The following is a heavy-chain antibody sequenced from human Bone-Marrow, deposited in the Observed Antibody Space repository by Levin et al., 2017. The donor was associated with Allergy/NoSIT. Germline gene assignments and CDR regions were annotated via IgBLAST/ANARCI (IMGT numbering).Heavy chain of an antibody. J-gene: IGHJ4*02. CDR1: GFTFSNYG. CDR2: ISYDGSDK. V-gene: IGHV3-30*18. CDR3: AKLLPCLVLTAPFDC. Sequence: GGSLRLSCAVSGFTFSNYGMHWVRQAPGKGLEWVALISYDGSDKDYADSVKGRFTISRDSSKNTLYLQMNSLRAEDTSVYYCAKLLPCLVLTAPFDCWGQGTLVTVSS. D-gene: IGHD6-19*01.